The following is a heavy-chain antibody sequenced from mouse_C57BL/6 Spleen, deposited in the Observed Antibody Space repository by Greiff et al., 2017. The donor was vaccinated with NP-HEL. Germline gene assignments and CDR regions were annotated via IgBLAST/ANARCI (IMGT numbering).Heavy chain of an antibody. CDR1: GYTFTSYG. V-gene: IGHV1-81*01. CDR3: ARAYGSNPAGFAC. D-gene: IGHD1-1*01. Sequence: QVQLKESEAELARPGASVKLSCKASGYTFTSYGISWVKQRTGQGLEWIGEIYPRSGNTYYNEKFKGKATLTADKSSSTAYMELRSQTAKDSAVYLCARAYGSNPAGFACWGQGALVT. J-gene: IGHJ3*01. CDR2: IYPRSGNT.